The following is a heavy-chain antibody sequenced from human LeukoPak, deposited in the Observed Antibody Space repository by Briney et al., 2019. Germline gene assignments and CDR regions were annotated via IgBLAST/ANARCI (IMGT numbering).Heavy chain of an antibody. V-gene: IGHV5-51*01. D-gene: IGHD3-10*01. CDR1: GYSFTSYW. CDR2: IYPGDYDT. J-gene: IGHJ4*02. Sequence: GESLKISCKGSGYSFTSYWIGWVRQMPGQRLEWMGIIYPGDYDTRNSPSFQGQVTISADKSISTAYLQWSSLKASDTAMYYCVRWHRGYRRTHFDYWGQGTLVTVSS. CDR3: VRWHRGYRRTHFDY.